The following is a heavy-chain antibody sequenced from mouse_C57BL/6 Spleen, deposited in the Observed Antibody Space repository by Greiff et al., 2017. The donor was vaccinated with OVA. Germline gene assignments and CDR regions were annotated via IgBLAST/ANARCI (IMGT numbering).Heavy chain of an antibody. CDR3: ARDEPNWYYFDY. J-gene: IGHJ2*01. Sequence: VQLKQSGPGLVKPSQSLSLTCSVTGYSITSGYYWNWIRQFPGNKLEWMGYISYDGSNNYNPSLKNRISITRDTSKNQFFLKLNSVTTEDTATYYCARDEPNWYYFDYWGQGTTLTVSS. CDR1: GYSITSGYY. CDR2: ISYDGSN. V-gene: IGHV3-6*01. D-gene: IGHD4-1*01.